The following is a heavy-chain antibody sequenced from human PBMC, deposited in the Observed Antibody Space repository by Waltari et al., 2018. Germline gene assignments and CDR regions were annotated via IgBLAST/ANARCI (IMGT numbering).Heavy chain of an antibody. CDR3: ARGPHVLYFDWSNNWFDP. CDR1: GYTFTSYD. D-gene: IGHD3-9*01. J-gene: IGHJ5*02. CDR2: MNPNSGNT. V-gene: IGHV1-8*03. Sequence: QVQLVQSGAEVKKPGASVKVSCKASGYTFTSYDINWVRQATGQGLEWMGWMNPNSGNTGYAQKFQGRVTITRNTSISTAYMELSSLRSEDTAVYYCARGPHVLYFDWSNNWFDPWGQGTLVTVSS.